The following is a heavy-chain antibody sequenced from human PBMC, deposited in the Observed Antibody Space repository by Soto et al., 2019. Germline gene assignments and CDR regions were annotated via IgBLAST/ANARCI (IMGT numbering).Heavy chain of an antibody. CDR1: GVTFKDYG. CDR2: ISYDGKQT. CDR3: ARDGWGSNWYFDL. V-gene: IGHV3-30*03. D-gene: IGHD3-16*01. J-gene: IGHJ2*01. Sequence: GGSLRLSCGAPGVTFKDYGKHWVRQAPGKGLEWVAVISYDGKQTYYADSGKGRFIIAKDKSKRKLFLQMNSLRVDDTAVYYCARDGWGSNWYFDLWGRGTLVTVSS.